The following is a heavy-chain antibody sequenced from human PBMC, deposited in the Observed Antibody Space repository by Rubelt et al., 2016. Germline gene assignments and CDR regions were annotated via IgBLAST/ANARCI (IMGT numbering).Heavy chain of an antibody. J-gene: IGHJ4*02. D-gene: IGHD6-19*01. CDR2: INHSGGT. CDR1: GGSFSGYY. CDR3: ARVSGWYRAPGQDFDY. V-gene: IGHV4-34*01. Sequence: QVQLQQWGAGLLKPSETLSLTCAVYGGSFSGYYWSWIRQPPGQGLEWIGEINHSGGTNYNPSLKSRVTISVATSKNQFSLKLSSVTAADTAVYYCARVSGWYRAPGQDFDYWGQGTLVTVSS.